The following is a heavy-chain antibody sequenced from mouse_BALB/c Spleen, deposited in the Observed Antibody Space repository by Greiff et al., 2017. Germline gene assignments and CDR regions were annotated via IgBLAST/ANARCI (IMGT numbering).Heavy chain of an antibody. Sequence: LVKTGASVKISCKASGYSFTGYYMHWVKQSHGKSLEWIGYISCYNGATSYNQKFKGKATFTVDTSSSTAYMQFNNLTSEDSAVYYCARHYLYYAMDYWGQGTSVTVSS. V-gene: IGHV1S34*01. CDR3: ARHYLYYAMDY. CDR1: GYSFTGYY. J-gene: IGHJ4*01. D-gene: IGHD1-2*01. CDR2: ISCYNGAT.